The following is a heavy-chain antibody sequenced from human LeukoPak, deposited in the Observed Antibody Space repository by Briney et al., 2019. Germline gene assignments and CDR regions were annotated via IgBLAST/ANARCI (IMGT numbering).Heavy chain of an antibody. CDR3: ARVGDYVWGSYRYRGDSYGMDV. V-gene: IGHV1-8*01. Sequence: ASVNVSCKTSGYTFTSYDINWVRQAAGQGLEWMGRMNPNSGDTAFAQRFQGRVTMTRDTSISTAYMELSSLRSEDTAVYYCARVGDYVWGSYRYRGDSYGMDVWGQGTTVTVSS. J-gene: IGHJ6*02. CDR2: MNPNSGDT. D-gene: IGHD3-16*02. CDR1: GYTFTSYD.